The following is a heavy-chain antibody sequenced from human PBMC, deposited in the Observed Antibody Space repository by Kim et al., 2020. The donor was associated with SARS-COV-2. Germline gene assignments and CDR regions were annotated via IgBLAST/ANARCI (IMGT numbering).Heavy chain of an antibody. CDR1: GGSISSYY. J-gene: IGHJ4*02. Sequence: SENLSLTCTVSGGSISSYYWSWIRQPPGKGLEWIGDIYYSGSTNYNPSLKSRVTISVDTPKNQFSLKLSSVTAADTAVYYCASHYGDYEYYFDYWGQGTLVTGSS. V-gene: IGHV4-59*01. CDR3: ASHYGDYEYYFDY. CDR2: IYYSGST. D-gene: IGHD4-17*01.